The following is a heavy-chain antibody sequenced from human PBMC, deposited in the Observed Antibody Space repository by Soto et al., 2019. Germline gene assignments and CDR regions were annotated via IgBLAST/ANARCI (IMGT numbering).Heavy chain of an antibody. Sequence: GGSLRLSCAASGFTFSSYAMSWVRQAPGKGLEWVSTISGSGGSTYYPDSVKGRFTISRDNSKNTVYLQMNSLRAEDAAVYYCAKEMTSGYYLFDYWGQGPLVTVSS. J-gene: IGHJ4*02. CDR2: ISGSGGST. CDR3: AKEMTSGYYLFDY. D-gene: IGHD3-22*01. CDR1: GFTFSSYA. V-gene: IGHV3-23*01.